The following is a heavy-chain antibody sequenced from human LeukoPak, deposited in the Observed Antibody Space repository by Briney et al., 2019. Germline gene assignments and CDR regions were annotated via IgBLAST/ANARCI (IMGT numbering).Heavy chain of an antibody. CDR3: ARDPTSKRGKSWGVRFDY. CDR2: ISSSGSSI. Sequence: GGSLRLSCAASGFTFSSNYMSWVRQAPGQGLEWVSYISSSGSSIYYADSVKGRFTISRDNAKNSLYLQMNSLRAEDTAVYCCARDPTSKRGKSWGVRFDYWGQGTLVSVSS. D-gene: IGHD3-16*01. V-gene: IGHV3-11*04. CDR1: GFTFSSNY. J-gene: IGHJ4*02.